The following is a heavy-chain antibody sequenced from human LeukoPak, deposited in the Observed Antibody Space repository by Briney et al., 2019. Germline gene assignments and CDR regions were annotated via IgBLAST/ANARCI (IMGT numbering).Heavy chain of an antibody. Sequence: ASVKVSCTASGYIFTGYYMHWVRQAPGQGLEWMGWINPNSGGTNYAQKLQGRVTMTTDTSTSTAYMELRSLRSDDTAVYYCARLVVPAAKFDYWGQGTLVTVSS. V-gene: IGHV1-2*02. CDR3: ARLVVPAAKFDY. D-gene: IGHD2-2*01. J-gene: IGHJ4*02. CDR1: GYIFTGYY. CDR2: INPNSGGT.